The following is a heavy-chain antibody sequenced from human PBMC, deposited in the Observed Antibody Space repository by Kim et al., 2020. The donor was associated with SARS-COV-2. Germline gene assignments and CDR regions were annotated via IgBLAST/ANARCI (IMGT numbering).Heavy chain of an antibody. V-gene: IGHV3-21*01. CDR3: ARDSTPNPDSSGYYDTGTMDV. J-gene: IGHJ6*02. CDR1: GFTFSSYS. CDR2: ISSSSSYI. Sequence: GGSLRLSCAASGFTFSSYSMNWVRQAPGKGLEWVSSISSSSSYIYYADSVKGRFTISRDNAKNSLYLQMNSLRAEDTAVYYCARDSTPNPDSSGYYDTGTMDVWGQGTTVTVSS. D-gene: IGHD3-22*01.